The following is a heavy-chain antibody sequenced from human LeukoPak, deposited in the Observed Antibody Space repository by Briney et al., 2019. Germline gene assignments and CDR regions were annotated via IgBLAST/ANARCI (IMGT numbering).Heavy chain of an antibody. CDR2: IKGRSDTI. V-gene: IGHV3-48*01. J-gene: IGHJ5*02. D-gene: IGHD4/OR15-4a*01. CDR1: GFIFNNYG. CDR3: VRGQGAHDNWFDH. Sequence: PGGSLRLSCTASGFIFNNYGMNWVRQAPGKGLEWISYIKGRSDTIHYADSVKGRFTISRDNAKNTLSLQMTSLRAEDTAIYYCVRGQGAHDNWFDHWGQGTLVTVAS.